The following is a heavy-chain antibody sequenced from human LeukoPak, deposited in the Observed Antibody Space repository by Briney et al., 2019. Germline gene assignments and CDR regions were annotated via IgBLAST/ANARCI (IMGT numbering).Heavy chain of an antibody. D-gene: IGHD6-13*01. V-gene: IGHV4-59*01. CDR3: ARIAAAGYYYYMDV. CDR2: IYYSGST. J-gene: IGHJ6*03. CDR1: GGSFSSYY. Sequence: PSETLSLTCAVYGGSFSSYYWSWIRQPPGKGLEWIGYIYYSGSTNYNPSLKSRVTISVDTSKNQFSLKLSSVTAADTAVYYCARIAAAGYYYYMDVWGKGTTVTVSS.